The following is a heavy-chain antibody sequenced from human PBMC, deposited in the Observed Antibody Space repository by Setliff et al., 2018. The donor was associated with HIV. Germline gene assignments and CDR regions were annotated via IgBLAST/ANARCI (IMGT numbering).Heavy chain of an antibody. CDR2: IYHSGST. J-gene: IGHJ4*02. V-gene: IGHV4-38-2*02. CDR3: ARLSGGMVPNS. D-gene: IGHD3-10*01. CDR1: GYSISSGYY. Sequence: SETLSLTCTVSGYSISSGYYWGWIRQPPGKGLEWIGSIYHSGSTYHNPSLNSRATTSIDTPKNQFSLKLNSVTAADTAVYYCARLSGGMVPNSWGQGTLVTVSS.